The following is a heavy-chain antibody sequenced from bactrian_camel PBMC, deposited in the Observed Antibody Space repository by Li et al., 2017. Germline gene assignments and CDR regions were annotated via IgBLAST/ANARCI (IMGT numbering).Heavy chain of an antibody. Sequence: HVQLVESGGGSVQAGGSLRLSCVASGSMPSMNCFGWVRQAPGKEREGVAHLYSVGGDTYYADSVKGRFTISQDSTKNTLFLQMNTLKPEDTGMYYCAACRLRNGYCYSLLNRLAYNNWGQGTQVTVS. CDR1: GSMPSMNC. CDR3: AACRLRNGYCYSLLNRLAYNN. D-gene: IGHD2*01. V-gene: IGHV3S54*01. J-gene: IGHJ4*01. CDR2: LYSVGGDT.